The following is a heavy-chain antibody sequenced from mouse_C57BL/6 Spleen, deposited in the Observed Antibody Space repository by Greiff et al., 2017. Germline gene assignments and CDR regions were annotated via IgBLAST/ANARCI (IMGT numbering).Heavy chain of an antibody. V-gene: IGHV1-55*01. CDR3: AIFITTVVAPYYAMDY. D-gene: IGHD1-1*01. CDR2: IYPGSGST. Sequence: VQLQQPGAELVKPGASVKMSCKASGYTFTSYWITWVKQRPGHGLEWIGDIYPGSGSTNYNEKFKSKATLTVDTSSSTAYMQLSSLTSEDSAVYYCAIFITTVVAPYYAMDYWGQGTSVTVSS. J-gene: IGHJ4*01. CDR1: GYTFTSYW.